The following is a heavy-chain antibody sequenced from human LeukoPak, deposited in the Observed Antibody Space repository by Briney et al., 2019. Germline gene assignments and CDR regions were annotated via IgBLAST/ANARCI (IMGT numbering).Heavy chain of an antibody. J-gene: IGHJ4*02. V-gene: IGHV1-2*02. Sequence: ASVKVSCKASGYTLTGYYMHWVRQAPGQGLEWMGWINPNSGGTNYAQKFQGRVTMTRDTSISTAYMELSRLRSDDTAVYYCARGMVPAAIPGAYWGQGTLVTVSS. CDR2: INPNSGGT. D-gene: IGHD2-2*02. CDR1: GYTLTGYY. CDR3: ARGMVPAAIPGAY.